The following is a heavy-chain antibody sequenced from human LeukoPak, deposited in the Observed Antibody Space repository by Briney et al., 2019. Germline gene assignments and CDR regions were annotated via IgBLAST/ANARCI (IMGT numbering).Heavy chain of an antibody. CDR3: ASGNYDILTGYLY. J-gene: IGHJ4*02. V-gene: IGHV3-23*01. Sequence: GGSLRLSCAASGFTFSSYGMHWVRQAPGKGLEWVSAISGSGGSTYYADSVKGRFTISRDNAKNSLYLQMNSLRADDTAVYYCASGNYDILTGYLYWGQGTLVTVSS. D-gene: IGHD3-9*01. CDR1: GFTFSSYG. CDR2: ISGSGGST.